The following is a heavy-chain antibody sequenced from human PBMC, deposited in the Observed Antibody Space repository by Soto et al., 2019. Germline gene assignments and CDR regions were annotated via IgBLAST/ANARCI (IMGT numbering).Heavy chain of an antibody. CDR3: ARHNLYSSTWFEGWFDP. J-gene: IGHJ5*02. CDR2: MHPGDSDT. D-gene: IGHD6-13*01. V-gene: IGHV5-51*03. Sequence: EVQLVQSGAEVKKAGESLKISCKGSGYSFSNNWVGWVRQMPGKGLEWMGIMHPGDSDTRYSPSFQGQVTISADKSINTAYLQWSSLKPSDSAMYYCARHNLYSSTWFEGWFDPWGQGTLVTVSS. CDR1: GYSFSNNW.